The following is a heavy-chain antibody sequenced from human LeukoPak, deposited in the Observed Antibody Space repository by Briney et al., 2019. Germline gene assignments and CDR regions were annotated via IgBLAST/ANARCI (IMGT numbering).Heavy chain of an antibody. CDR3: ARHGRRLQYDF. V-gene: IGHV4-59*08. CDR2: IYYSGST. CDR1: GGSINSYY. Sequence: SETLSLTCTVSGGSINSYYWSWIRQPPGKGLEWIGYIYYSGSTDYNPSLKSRVTISVDTSKNQFSLKMNSVTAADTAVYYCARHGRRLQYDFWGQGTLVTVSS. J-gene: IGHJ4*02. D-gene: IGHD5-24*01.